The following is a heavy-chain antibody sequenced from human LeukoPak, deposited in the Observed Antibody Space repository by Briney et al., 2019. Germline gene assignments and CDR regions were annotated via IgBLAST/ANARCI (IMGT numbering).Heavy chain of an antibody. J-gene: IGHJ4*02. V-gene: IGHV1-46*01. CDR2: IKPTGGST. D-gene: IGHD4-17*01. Sequence: VSVKVSCEGSGYTFISYYIHWVRQPPVQGLEGMGLIKPTGGSTGYAQKFQGRVTMTRDMSTSTDYMELSSLRSEDTAIYYCARGRGSGDFDYWGQGTLVTVSS. CDR1: GYTFISYY. CDR3: ARGRGSGDFDY.